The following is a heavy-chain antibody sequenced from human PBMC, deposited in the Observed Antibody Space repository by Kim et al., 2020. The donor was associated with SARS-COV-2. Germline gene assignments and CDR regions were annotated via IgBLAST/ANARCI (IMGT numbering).Heavy chain of an antibody. Sequence: GGSLRLSCAASGFTFSDYYMSWIRQAPGKGLEWVSYISSSSSYTNYADSVKGRFTISRDNAKNSLYLQMNSLRAEDTAVYYCASLYSSQRGDDYWGQGTLVTVSS. CDR3: ASLYSSQRGDDY. CDR1: GFTFSDYY. CDR2: ISSSSSYT. V-gene: IGHV3-11*03. J-gene: IGHJ4*02. D-gene: IGHD6-13*01.